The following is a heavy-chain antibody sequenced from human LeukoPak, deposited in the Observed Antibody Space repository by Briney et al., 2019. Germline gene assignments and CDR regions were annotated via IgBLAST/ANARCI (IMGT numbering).Heavy chain of an antibody. D-gene: IGHD2-8*01. CDR3: ARGDIVLMVYAKGRHNWFDP. J-gene: IGHJ5*02. CDR1: GFTFSSYS. V-gene: IGHV3-21*01. Sequence: GGSLRLSCAASGFTFSSYSMNWVRQAPGKGLEWVSSISSSSSYIYYADSVKGRFTISRDNAKNSLYLQMNSLRAEDTAVYYCARGDIVLMVYAKGRHNWFDPWGQGTLVTVSS. CDR2: ISSSSSYI.